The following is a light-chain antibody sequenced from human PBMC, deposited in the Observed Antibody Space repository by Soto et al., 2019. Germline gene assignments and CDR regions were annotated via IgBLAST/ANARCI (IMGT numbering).Light chain of an antibody. CDR3: TSYTSLSTWV. CDR2: EVS. J-gene: IGLJ1*01. CDR1: SSDVGGYNY. V-gene: IGLV2-14*01. Sequence: QSVLTQPASVSGSPGQSITISCTGTSSDVGGYNYVSWYQQHPGKAPKLIIYEVSNRPSGVSKRFSGSKSGTTASLTIAGHEAEDEAYYYCTSYTSLSTWVFGTGTKVTVL.